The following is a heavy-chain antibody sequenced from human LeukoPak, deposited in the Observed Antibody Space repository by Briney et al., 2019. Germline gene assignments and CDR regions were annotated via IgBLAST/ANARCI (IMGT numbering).Heavy chain of an antibody. CDR3: ANLYGDYPDY. Sequence: PSETLSLPCAVYGGSFSGYYWSWIRQPPGKGLEWIGEIDHSGSTNYNPSPKSRVTISVDTSKNQFSLKLSSVTAADTAVYYCANLYGDYPDYWGQGTLVTVSS. D-gene: IGHD4-17*01. CDR1: GGSFSGYY. V-gene: IGHV4-34*01. J-gene: IGHJ4*02. CDR2: IDHSGST.